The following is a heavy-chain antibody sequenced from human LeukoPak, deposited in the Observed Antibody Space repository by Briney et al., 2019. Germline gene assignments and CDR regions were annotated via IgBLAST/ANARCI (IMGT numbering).Heavy chain of an antibody. Sequence: SETLSLTCTVPGGSISIYYGSWIRQRPGEGLEWSWYIYYRVSTMYNTSLKSRVTLSVPTSKTQISLKLSSVAGADTTVYYCARDAGLVGGWFGGNYYGMDVWGQGTTVTVSS. CDR1: GGSISIYY. V-gene: IGHV4-59*01. CDR3: ARDAGLVGGWFGGNYYGMDV. J-gene: IGHJ6*02. CDR2: IYYRVST. D-gene: IGHD3-10*01.